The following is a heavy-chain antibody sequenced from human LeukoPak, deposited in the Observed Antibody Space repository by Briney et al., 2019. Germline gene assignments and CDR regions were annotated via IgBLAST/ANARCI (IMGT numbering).Heavy chain of an antibody. J-gene: IGHJ4*02. D-gene: IGHD3-22*01. CDR1: GGSFSSGDFY. CDR3: ARVPYYYDSGGYSYRWFDY. V-gene: IGHV4-30-4*01. CDR2: IYYSGST. Sequence: PSETLSLTCTVSGGSFSSGDFYWSWIRQPPGEGLEWIGYIYYSGSTYYNPSLKSRVAISVDTSKNQFSLKLSSVTAADTAVYYCARVPYYYDSGGYSYRWFDYWGQGTLVTVSS.